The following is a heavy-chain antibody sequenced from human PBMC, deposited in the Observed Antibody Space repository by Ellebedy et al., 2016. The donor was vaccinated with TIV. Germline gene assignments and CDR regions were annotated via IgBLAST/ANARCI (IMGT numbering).Heavy chain of an antibody. CDR2: ISAYNGNT. V-gene: IGHV1-18*01. D-gene: IGHD4-17*01. Sequence: ASVKVSCKASGYTFTSYGISWVRQAPGQGLEWMGWISAYNGNTNYAQKLQGRVTMPTDTSTSTAYMELRSLRSDDAAVYYCARDRPTVYYYYGMDVWGQGTTVTVSS. CDR1: GYTFTSYG. J-gene: IGHJ6*02. CDR3: ARDRPTVYYYYGMDV.